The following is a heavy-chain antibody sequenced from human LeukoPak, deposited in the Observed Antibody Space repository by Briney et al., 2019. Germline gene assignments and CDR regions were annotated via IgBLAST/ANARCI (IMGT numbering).Heavy chain of an antibody. V-gene: IGHV1-2*02. CDR2: INPNSGGT. CDR1: GYTFTGYW. J-gene: IGHJ6*03. CDR3: ARGGECNYDFWSGYYSYYYYMDV. Sequence: ASVKVSCKASGYTFTGYWIHWVRQAPGQGLEWMGWINPNSGGTNYAQKFQGRVTMTGDTSISTAYMELSRLRSDDTAVYYCARGGECNYDFWSGYYSYYYYMDVWGKGTTVTVSS. D-gene: IGHD3-3*01.